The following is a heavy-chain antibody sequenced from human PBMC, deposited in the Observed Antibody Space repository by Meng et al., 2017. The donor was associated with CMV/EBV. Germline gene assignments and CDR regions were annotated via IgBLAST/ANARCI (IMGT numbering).Heavy chain of an antibody. D-gene: IGHD5-18*01. CDR2: IYSGGSST. Sequence: GGSLRLSCAASGFTFSSYAMSWVRQAPGKGLEWVSVIYSGGSSTYYADSVKGRFTISRDNSKNTLYLQMNSLRAKDTAVYYCAKGRYTYGYLSDIWGQGTMVTVSS. J-gene: IGHJ3*02. CDR3: AKGRYTYGYLSDI. CDR1: GFTFSSYA. V-gene: IGHV3-23*03.